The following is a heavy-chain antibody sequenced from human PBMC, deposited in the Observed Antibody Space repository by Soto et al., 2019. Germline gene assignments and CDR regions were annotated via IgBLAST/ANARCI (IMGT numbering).Heavy chain of an antibody. V-gene: IGHV3-13*01. CDR1: GFGFNGYD. J-gene: IGHJ6*02. CDR2: ISAAGDT. CDR3: ARGGDRFDGMDV. Sequence: LRLSCAASGFGFNGYDMHWVRQAPGKNLEWVAAISAAGDTYYLGSVKGRFTISREDAKNSLSLQMNSLRVGDTAVYYCARGGDRFDGMDVWGQGTTVTVSS. D-gene: IGHD3-16*01.